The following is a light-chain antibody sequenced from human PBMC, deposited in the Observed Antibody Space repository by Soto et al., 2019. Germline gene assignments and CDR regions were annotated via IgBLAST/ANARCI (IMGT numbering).Light chain of an antibody. J-gene: IGKJ1*01. CDR3: QYYDTSWWT. CDR2: GAS. CDR1: QSVRSSY. Sequence: EIVLTQSPGTLSLSPGERATLSCRASQSVRSSYLAWYQQKLGQAPRLLIYGASIRATGISDRFSGSGSGTDFTLTISRLEPEDFAVYYCQYYDTSWWTFGQGTKVEIK. V-gene: IGKV3-20*01.